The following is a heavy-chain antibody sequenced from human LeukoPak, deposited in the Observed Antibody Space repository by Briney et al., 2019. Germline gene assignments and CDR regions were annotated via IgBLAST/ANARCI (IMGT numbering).Heavy chain of an antibody. CDR1: GYTFTSYY. D-gene: IGHD3-10*01. CDR2: INPSGGST. V-gene: IGHV1-46*01. Sequence: ASVKVSCKASGYTFTSYYMHWVRQAPGQGLEWMRIINPSGGSTSYAQKFQGRVTMTRDTSTSTVYMELSSLRSEDTAVYYCARDRVVRGVIKYWFDPWGQGTLVTVSS. J-gene: IGHJ5*02. CDR3: ARDRVVRGVIKYWFDP.